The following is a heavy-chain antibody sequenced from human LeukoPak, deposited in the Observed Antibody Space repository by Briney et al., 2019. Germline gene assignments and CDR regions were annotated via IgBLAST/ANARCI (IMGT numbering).Heavy chain of an antibody. V-gene: IGHV3-30*02. CDR3: GKERNGRTGWFDP. CDR2: IRYDGSNK. D-gene: IGHD4-23*01. J-gene: IGHJ5*02. CDR1: GFTFGCYC. Sequence: GGSLRLSCAASGFTFGCYCMHWIRQAPGKGLEWVAFIRYDGSNKYYADSVKGRFTISRDTSKNTLYLQMNSLRAEDTAVYYCGKERNGRTGWFDPWGQGTLVTVSS.